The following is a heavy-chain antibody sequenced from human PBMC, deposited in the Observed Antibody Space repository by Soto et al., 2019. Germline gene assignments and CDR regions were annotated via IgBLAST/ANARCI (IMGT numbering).Heavy chain of an antibody. CDR1: GDSISSDNW. J-gene: IGHJ4*02. Sequence: QVRLQESGPGLVKPSGTMSLTCSVSGDSISSDNWWRWVRQPPGKGLEWIGELHHSGSRHYTPSLWCRRTISGDKSRNQFSLQLTCVPAANTALYFCARHDNMTLGCTYFDCWGQGILVTVSS. V-gene: IGHV4-4*02. CDR2: LHHSGSR. D-gene: IGHD1-1*01. CDR3: ARHDNMTLGCTYFDC.